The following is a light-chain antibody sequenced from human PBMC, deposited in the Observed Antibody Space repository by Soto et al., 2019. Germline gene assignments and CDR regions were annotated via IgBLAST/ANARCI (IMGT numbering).Light chain of an antibody. CDR3: SSYTSSSTPGVV. CDR2: EVS. J-gene: IGLJ2*01. CDR1: SSDVGGYNY. Sequence: QSVLTQPASVSGSPGQSITISCTGPSSDVGGYNYVSWYQQHPGKAPKLMIYEVSNRPSGVSNRFSGSKSGNTASLTISGLQAEDEADYYCSSYTSSSTPGVVFGGGTKLTVL. V-gene: IGLV2-14*01.